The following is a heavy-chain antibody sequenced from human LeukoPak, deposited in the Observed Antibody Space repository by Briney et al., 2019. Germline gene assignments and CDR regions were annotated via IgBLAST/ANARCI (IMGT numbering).Heavy chain of an antibody. V-gene: IGHV1-24*01. Sequence: ASVKVSCKVSGYTLTELSMHWVRQAPGKGLEWMGGFDPEDGETIYAQKFQGRVTMTEDTSTDTAYMELSSLRFEDTAVYYCATMYSYGYVGGYWGQGTLVTVSS. CDR2: FDPEDGET. CDR1: GYTLTELS. J-gene: IGHJ4*02. CDR3: ATMYSYGYVGGY. D-gene: IGHD5-18*01.